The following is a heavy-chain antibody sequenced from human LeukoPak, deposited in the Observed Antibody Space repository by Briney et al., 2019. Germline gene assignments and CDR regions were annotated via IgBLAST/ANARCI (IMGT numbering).Heavy chain of an antibody. CDR2: IWYDGSNK. CDR1: GFTFSSYG. CDR3: ARETADLGDAFDI. V-gene: IGHV3-33*01. D-gene: IGHD1-26*01. J-gene: IGHJ3*02. Sequence: PGRSLRLSSAASGFTFSSYGMHWVRQAPGKGLEWVAVIWYDGSNKYYADSVKGRFTISRDNSKNTLYLQMNSLRAEDTAVYYCARETADLGDAFDIWGQGTMVTVSS.